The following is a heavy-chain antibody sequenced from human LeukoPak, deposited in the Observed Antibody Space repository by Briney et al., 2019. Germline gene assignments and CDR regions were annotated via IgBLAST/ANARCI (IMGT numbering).Heavy chain of an antibody. J-gene: IGHJ4*02. Sequence: GASVKVSCKASGYTLTSYGISWVRQAPGQGLEWMGWISAYNGNTNYAQKLQGRVTMTTDTSTSTAYMELRSLRSDDTAVYYCARDMYTSSSSDVDYDYWGQGTLVTVSS. CDR3: ARDMYTSSSSDVDYDY. D-gene: IGHD6-13*01. CDR1: GYTLTSYG. V-gene: IGHV1-18*01. CDR2: ISAYNGNT.